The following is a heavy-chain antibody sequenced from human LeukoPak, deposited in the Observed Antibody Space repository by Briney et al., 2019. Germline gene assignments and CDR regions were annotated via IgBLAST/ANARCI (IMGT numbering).Heavy chain of an antibody. CDR1: GGSISTSNYY. CDR3: ARQGVAVAGYYFDY. J-gene: IGHJ4*02. Sequence: SETLSLTCTVSGGSISTSNYYWGWIRQPPGKGLEWIGEINHSGSTNYNPSLKSRVTISVDTSKNQFSLKLSSVTAADTAVYYCARQGVAVAGYYFDYWGQGTLVTVSS. CDR2: INHSGST. D-gene: IGHD6-19*01. V-gene: IGHV4-39*01.